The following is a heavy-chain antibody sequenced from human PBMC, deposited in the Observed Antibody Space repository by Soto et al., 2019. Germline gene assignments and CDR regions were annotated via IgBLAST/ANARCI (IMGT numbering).Heavy chain of an antibody. V-gene: IGHV4-31*03. J-gene: IGHJ6*02. D-gene: IGHD1-26*01. CDR1: CASITRGGYY. Sequence: SETLSLTCTVSCASITRGGYYWTWVRQLPGRGLEWLGYTYYTGNTNYNPSLKSRLAISVDTSKNQFSLRLSSVTAADTALYYCVRDTTRIRGMDVWGPGTTVTVSS. CDR2: TYYTGNT. CDR3: VRDTTRIRGMDV.